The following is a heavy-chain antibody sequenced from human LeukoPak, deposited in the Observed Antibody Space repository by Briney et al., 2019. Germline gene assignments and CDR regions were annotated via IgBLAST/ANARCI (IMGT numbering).Heavy chain of an antibody. V-gene: IGHV5-51*01. CDR3: TARRDGYNYVPEY. CDR2: FYPGDSDT. CDR1: GYSFTSYR. Sequence: GESLKISCKGSGYSFTSYRIGWVRQMPGKGLEWMAIFYPGDSDTKYSPSFQGQVTISADKSISTAYLHWNSLKASDTAMYYCTARRDGYNYVPEYWGQGTLVTVSS. D-gene: IGHD5-24*01. J-gene: IGHJ4*02.